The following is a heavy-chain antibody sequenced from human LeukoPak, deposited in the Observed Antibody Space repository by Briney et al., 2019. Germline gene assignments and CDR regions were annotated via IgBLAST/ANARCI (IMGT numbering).Heavy chain of an antibody. CDR2: ISGSGGST. CDR1: GFTFSSYA. J-gene: IGHJ4*02. Sequence: PGGSLRLSCAASGFTFSSYAMSWVRQAPGKGLEWVSAISGSGGSTYYADSVKGRFTISRDNSKNTLYLQMNSLRAEDTAVYYCARGRKQWLTLIDYWGQGTLVTVSS. V-gene: IGHV3-23*01. D-gene: IGHD6-19*01. CDR3: ARGRKQWLTLIDY.